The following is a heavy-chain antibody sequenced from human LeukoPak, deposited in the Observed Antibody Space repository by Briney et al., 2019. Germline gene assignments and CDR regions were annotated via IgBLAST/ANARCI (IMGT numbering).Heavy chain of an antibody. CDR1: GGSINSFY. D-gene: IGHD4-17*01. J-gene: IGHJ4*02. Sequence: SETLSLACSVSGGSINSFYWVWIRQPPGKGLEWIGYIYYSGSTHYNPSLKSRVTISVDRSRNQFSLRLKSVTAADTAVYYCARSGTTVINFDYWGQGNLVTVSS. CDR3: ARSGTTVINFDY. V-gene: IGHV4-59*08. CDR2: IYYSGST.